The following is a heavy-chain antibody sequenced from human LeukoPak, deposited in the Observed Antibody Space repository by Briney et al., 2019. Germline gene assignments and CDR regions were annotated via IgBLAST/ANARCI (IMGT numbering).Heavy chain of an antibody. D-gene: IGHD1-26*01. Sequence: KSSETLSLTCSVSGGSITSYYWGWIRQPPGKGLEWIGSIHFGGSTNYNPSLRSRVTISVDTSKNQLSLKLSSVTAADTAVYYCARDLGGIYFDYWGQGTLVTVSS. V-gene: IGHV4-59*01. CDR3: ARDLGGIYFDY. J-gene: IGHJ4*02. CDR1: GGSITSYY. CDR2: IHFGGST.